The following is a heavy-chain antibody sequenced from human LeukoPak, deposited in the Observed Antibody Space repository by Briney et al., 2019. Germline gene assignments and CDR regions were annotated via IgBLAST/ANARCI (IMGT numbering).Heavy chain of an antibody. V-gene: IGHV4-4*02. Sequence: PSETLSLTCAVSGGSISSSNWWSWVRQPPGKGLEWIGEIYHSGSTNYNPSLKSRVTISVDKSKNQFSLKLSSVTAADTAVYYCARSMITFGGVIVDPYYFDYWGQGTLVTVSS. D-gene: IGHD3-16*02. J-gene: IGHJ4*02. CDR2: IYHSGST. CDR3: ARSMITFGGVIVDPYYFDY. CDR1: GGSISSSNW.